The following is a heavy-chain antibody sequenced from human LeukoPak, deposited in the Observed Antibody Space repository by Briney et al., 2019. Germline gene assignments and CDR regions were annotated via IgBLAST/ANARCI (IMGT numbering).Heavy chain of an antibody. CDR3: VKRGELLWFGELLSLDV. V-gene: IGHV3-23*01. D-gene: IGHD3-10*01. Sequence: GGSLRLSCAASGFTFSNYAMSWVRQAPGKGLEWVSGISGSGNSTYYADSVKGRFTISGDNSKKTLYLHMNSLRAEDTAIYYCVKRGELLWFGELLSLDVWGQGTTVTVSS. CDR2: ISGSGNST. CDR1: GFTFSNYA. J-gene: IGHJ6*02.